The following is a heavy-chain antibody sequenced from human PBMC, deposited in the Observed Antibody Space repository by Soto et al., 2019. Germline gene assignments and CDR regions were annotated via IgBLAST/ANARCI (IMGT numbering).Heavy chain of an antibody. CDR2: FDPEDGET. D-gene: IGHD3-3*01. CDR1: GYTLTELS. V-gene: IGHV1-24*01. CDR3: ATVVTAYYDFWSGYKTRYNWFDP. J-gene: IGHJ5*02. Sequence: ASVKVSCKVSGYTLTELSMHWVRQAPGKGLEWMGGFDPEDGETIYAQKFQGRVTMTEDTSTDTAYMELSSLRSGDTAVYYCATVVTAYYDFWSGYKTRYNWFDPWGQGTLVTVSS.